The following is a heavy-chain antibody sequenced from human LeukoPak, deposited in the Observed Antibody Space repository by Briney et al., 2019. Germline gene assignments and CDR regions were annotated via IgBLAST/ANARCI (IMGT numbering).Heavy chain of an antibody. J-gene: IGHJ4*02. V-gene: IGHV3-21*01. CDR1: GFTFSSYS. D-gene: IGHD5-18*01. CDR2: ISSSSSYI. CDR3: ARDLSGYSYGYYPDY. Sequence: PGGSLRLSCAASGFTFSSYSMNWVRQAPGKGLELVSSISSSSSYIYYADSVKGRFTISRDNAKNSLYLQMNSLRAEDTAVYYCARDLSGYSYGYYPDYWGQGTLVTVSS.